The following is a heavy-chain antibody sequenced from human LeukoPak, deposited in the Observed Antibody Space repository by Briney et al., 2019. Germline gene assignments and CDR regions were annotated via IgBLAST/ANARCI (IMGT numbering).Heavy chain of an antibody. CDR1: GFSFSRNV. J-gene: IGHJ4*02. CDR3: ARCRSGIAAAGSCGEFDY. Sequence: PGGSLRLSCAASGFSFSRNVMSWVRQAPGKGLEWVSSISGSGGSTYYADSVKGRFTISRVNAKNSLYLQMNSLRAEDTAVYYCARCRSGIAAAGSCGEFDYWGQGTLVTVSS. CDR2: ISGSGGST. D-gene: IGHD6-13*01. V-gene: IGHV3-23*01.